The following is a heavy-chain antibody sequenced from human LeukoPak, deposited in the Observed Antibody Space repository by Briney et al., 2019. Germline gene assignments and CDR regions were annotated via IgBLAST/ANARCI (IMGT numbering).Heavy chain of an antibody. CDR1: GGSISSYY. CDR2: IYYSGST. CDR3: ATGTSWFDP. Sequence: SETLSLTCTVSGGSISSYYCNWIPQPPGKGLEWIGYIYYSGSTNYNPSLKSRVTISIDTSKYRFSLKMASLTAADTAVYYCATGTSWFDPWGQGTLVTVSS. J-gene: IGHJ5*02. V-gene: IGHV4-59*08.